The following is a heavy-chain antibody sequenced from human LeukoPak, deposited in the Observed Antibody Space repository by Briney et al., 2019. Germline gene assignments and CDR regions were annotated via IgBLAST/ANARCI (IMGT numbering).Heavy chain of an antibody. D-gene: IGHD3-3*01. Sequence: SVKASCKASGGTFSSYAISWVRQAPGQGLEWMGGIIPIFGTANYAQKFQGRVTITADESTSTAYMELSSLRSEDTAVYYCARGQSYDFWSTISYYFDYWGQGTLVTVSS. CDR1: GGTFSSYA. J-gene: IGHJ4*02. V-gene: IGHV1-69*01. CDR3: ARGQSYDFWSTISYYFDY. CDR2: IIPIFGTA.